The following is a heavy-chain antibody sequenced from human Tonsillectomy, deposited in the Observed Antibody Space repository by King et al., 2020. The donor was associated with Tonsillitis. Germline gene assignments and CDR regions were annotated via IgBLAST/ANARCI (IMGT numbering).Heavy chain of an antibody. CDR3: ARQFLHRDY. Sequence: VQLVESGGGVVQPGRSLRLSCAASGFTFESYTMNWVRQAPGKGLEWVALISYDGSKKYYADSVQGRFTISRDNSRNTLFLQMNSLRREDTAVYYCARQFLHRDYWGQGTLVTVSS. CDR1: GFTFESYT. CDR2: ISYDGSKK. V-gene: IGHV3-30*04. J-gene: IGHJ4*02.